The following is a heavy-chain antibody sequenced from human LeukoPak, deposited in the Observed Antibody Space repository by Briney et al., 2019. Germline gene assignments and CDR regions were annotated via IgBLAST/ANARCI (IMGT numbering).Heavy chain of an antibody. CDR3: ARGGMTTVTRGPLDY. CDR2: IYYSGST. D-gene: IGHD4-17*01. CDR1: GGSISSSSYY. V-gene: IGHV4-39*01. J-gene: IGHJ4*02. Sequence: PSETLSLTCTVSGGSISSSSYYWGWIRQPPGKGLEWIGSIYYSGSTYYNPSLKSRVTISVDTSKNQFSLKLSSVTAADTAVYYCARGGMTTVTRGPLDYWGQGTLVTVSS.